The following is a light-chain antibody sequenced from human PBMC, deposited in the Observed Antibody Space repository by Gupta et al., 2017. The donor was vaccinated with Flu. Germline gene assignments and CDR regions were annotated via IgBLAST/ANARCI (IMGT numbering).Light chain of an antibody. CDR1: SRDVGNYDL. CDR3: CSYAGSRTS. V-gene: IGLV2-23*02. J-gene: IGLJ1*01. Sequence: SALTPPASVSGSPGPSITISCTGTSRDVGNYDLVSWYQQHPGKAPKLLIFEVSQRPSGVSNRFSGSKSGNTASLTISELQAEDEADYYCCSYAGSRTSFGTGTKVTVL. CDR2: EVS.